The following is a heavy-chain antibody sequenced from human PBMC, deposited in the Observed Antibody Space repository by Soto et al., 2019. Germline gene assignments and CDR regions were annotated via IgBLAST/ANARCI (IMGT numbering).Heavy chain of an antibody. CDR3: AIVPPGRYLDWPLDY. CDR1: GFTFSSYA. Sequence: GGSLRLSCAASGFTFSSYAMSWVRQAPGKGLEWVSTISGSGGSTYYADSVKGRFTISRDNSKNTLYLQMNSLRAEDTAVYYCAIVPPGRYLDWPLDYCGQGTLVTVSS. D-gene: IGHD3-9*01. CDR2: ISGSGGST. V-gene: IGHV3-23*01. J-gene: IGHJ4*02.